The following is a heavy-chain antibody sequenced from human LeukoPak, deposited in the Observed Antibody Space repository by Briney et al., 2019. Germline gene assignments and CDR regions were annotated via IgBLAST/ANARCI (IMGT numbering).Heavy chain of an antibody. CDR2: INQDGSEK. D-gene: IGHD3-16*01. Sequence: GGSLRLSCAASGFSINRDWRSWIRQAPGKGLEWVANINQDGSEKYYVDSVKGRFTISRDHAKNSLFLQMNGLRAEDKAVYYGASLEFGYWGQGTLVTVSS. V-gene: IGHV3-7*01. CDR3: ASLEFGY. CDR1: GFSINRDW. J-gene: IGHJ4*02.